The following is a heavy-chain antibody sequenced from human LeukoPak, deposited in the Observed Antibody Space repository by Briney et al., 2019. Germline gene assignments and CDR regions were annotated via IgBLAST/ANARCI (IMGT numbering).Heavy chain of an antibody. CDR3: ASHRTDYYYVWGGYHEKDY. CDR1: RFTFLTYW. CDR2: INRDGSST. V-gene: IGHV3-74*01. J-gene: IGHJ4*02. Sequence: GGSLRVSCADSRFTFLTYWPQWGRQAPGKGLVWVSRINRDGSSTIYADSVKGRFTISRDNAKNTVYLQINTLRAEDTAVYYCASHRTDYYYVWGGYHEKDYWGQGTLVTVSS. D-gene: IGHD3-16*02.